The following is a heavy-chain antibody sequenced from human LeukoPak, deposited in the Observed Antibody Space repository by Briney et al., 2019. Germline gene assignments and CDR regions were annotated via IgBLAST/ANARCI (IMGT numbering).Heavy chain of an antibody. CDR2: INRSGRT. J-gene: IGHJ4*02. CDR1: GGSFSGQY. D-gene: IGHD4-23*01. V-gene: IGHV4-34*01. Sequence: PSETLSLTCAVYGGSFSGQYWSWIRQPPGKGLEWIGEINRSGRTNYNPSLKSRVTISVDTSKKQFSLKLSSVTAADTAVYYCASYGGYSPFDYWGQGTLVTVSS. CDR3: ASYGGYSPFDY.